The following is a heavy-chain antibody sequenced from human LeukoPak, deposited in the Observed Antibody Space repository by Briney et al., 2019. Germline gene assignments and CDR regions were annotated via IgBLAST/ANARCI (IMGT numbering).Heavy chain of an antibody. CDR1: GFSFSSYA. J-gene: IGHJ3*02. V-gene: IGHV3-30*04. CDR3: ARTPTTVTLADAFDI. D-gene: IGHD4-17*01. Sequence: GGSLRLSCAASGFSFSSYALPWVRQAPGKGLEWVTVISYDGTIKYYADSVKGRFTISRDNSKNTLYLQMNSLRVEDTAVYYCARTPTTVTLADAFDIWGQGTLVTVSS. CDR2: ISYDGTIK.